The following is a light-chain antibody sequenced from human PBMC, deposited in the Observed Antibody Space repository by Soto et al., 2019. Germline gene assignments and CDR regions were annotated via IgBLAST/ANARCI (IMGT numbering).Light chain of an antibody. J-gene: IGKJ1*01. CDR2: VAS. V-gene: IGKV1-39*01. CDR1: QSIDTY. CDR3: QQNQDIPPK. Sequence: DIQMTQSPSSLSASVGDRVTVTCRASQSIDTYLNWYQQRPGQAPKLLIYVASTLQSGVPSRFSGSGSGTHFTLTISSLQPEDFATYYCQQNQDIPPKFGQGTRVERK.